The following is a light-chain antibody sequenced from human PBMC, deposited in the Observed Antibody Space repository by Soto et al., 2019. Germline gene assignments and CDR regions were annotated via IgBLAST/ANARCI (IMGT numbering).Light chain of an antibody. CDR3: SSHTSSSTLYV. V-gene: IGLV2-14*01. Sequence: QSALTQPASVSGSPGQSITISCTGTSSDVGDNNYVSWYQQHPGKAPKLMIYDVTHRPSGISNRFSGSKSGNTASLTISGLQAEDEADYYCSSHTSSSTLYVFGTGTKLTVL. J-gene: IGLJ1*01. CDR2: DVT. CDR1: SSDVGDNNY.